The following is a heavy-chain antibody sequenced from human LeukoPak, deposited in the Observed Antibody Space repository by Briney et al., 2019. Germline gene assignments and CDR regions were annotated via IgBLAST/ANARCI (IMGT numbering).Heavy chain of an antibody. D-gene: IGHD2-8*01. V-gene: IGHV4-59*01. CDR3: ARNGVSDALDI. J-gene: IGHJ3*02. CDR1: GGSISSYY. CDR2: MYYSGST. Sequence: PSETLSLTCTVSGGSISSYYWSWIRQPPGKELEWIGYMYYSGSTNYNPSLESRVTISVDTSKDQFSLKLSSVTAADTAIYYCARNGVSDALDIWGQGTMVTVSS.